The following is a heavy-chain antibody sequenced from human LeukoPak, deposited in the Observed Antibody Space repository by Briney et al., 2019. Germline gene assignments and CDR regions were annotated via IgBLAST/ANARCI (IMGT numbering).Heavy chain of an antibody. V-gene: IGHV1-2*02. D-gene: IGHD3-10*01. Sequence: ASVKVSCKASGYTFTGNYMHWVRQAPGQGLEWMGWINPNSVCTNYAQKFQGRVTMTRDTSISTAYMELSRLIFDDTAVYYCARVLAYGSGNSNDYWGQGTLVTVSS. CDR3: ARVLAYGSGNSNDY. CDR1: GYTFTGNY. J-gene: IGHJ4*02. CDR2: INPNSVCT.